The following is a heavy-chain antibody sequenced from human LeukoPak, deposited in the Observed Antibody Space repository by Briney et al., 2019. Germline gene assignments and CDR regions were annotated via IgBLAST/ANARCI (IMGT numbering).Heavy chain of an antibody. Sequence: SETLSLTCTVSDVSSSTFYYWSWIRQTPGKGLEWIGNVHTSGNTDYNPSLKSRVTMSIDTSKKQFSLRLTSVTAADTAVYYCARLTTIPCSSISCYLLNPLFDSWGLGTLVTVSS. J-gene: IGHJ4*01. D-gene: IGHD2-2*01. V-gene: IGHV4-4*09. CDR1: DVSSSTFYY. CDR3: ARLTTIPCSSISCYLLNPLFDS. CDR2: VHTSGNT.